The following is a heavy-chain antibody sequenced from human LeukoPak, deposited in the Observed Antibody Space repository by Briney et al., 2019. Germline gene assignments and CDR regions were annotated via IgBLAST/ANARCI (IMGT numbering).Heavy chain of an antibody. CDR1: GGTFSSDA. J-gene: IGHJ4*02. V-gene: IGHV1-69*06. D-gene: IGHD2-2*01. Sequence: SVKVSCKASGGTFSSDAISWVRQAHGQGLEWMGGIIPIFGTANYAQKFQGRVTITADKSTSTAYMELSSLRSEDTAVYYCARDRGSQIISSTSWSLGYWGQGTLVTVSS. CDR3: ARDRGSQIISSTSWSLGY. CDR2: IIPIFGTA.